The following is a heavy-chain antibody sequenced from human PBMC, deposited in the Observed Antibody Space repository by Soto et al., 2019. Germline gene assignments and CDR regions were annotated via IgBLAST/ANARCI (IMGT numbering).Heavy chain of an antibody. J-gene: IGHJ6*02. CDR3: ARDGAFTHHDDYGMDV. V-gene: IGHV4-30-4*01. CDR1: GGSISSGDYY. CDR2: IYYSGRT. Sequence: QVQLQESGPGLVKPSQTLSLTCTVSGGSISSGDYYWSWIRQPPGKGLEWIGYIYYSGRTYYNPCLKSRVTLAVDTSKNQFSLKLSSVTAADTAVYYCARDGAFTHHDDYGMDVWGQETTVTVSS. D-gene: IGHD3-3*02.